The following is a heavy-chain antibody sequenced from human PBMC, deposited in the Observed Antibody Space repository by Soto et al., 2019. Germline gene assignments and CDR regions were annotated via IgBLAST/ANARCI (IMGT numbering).Heavy chain of an antibody. D-gene: IGHD1-26*01. CDR1: GGSFSGYY. CDR2: INHSGST. CDR3: ASFQVRIVGATALDY. J-gene: IGHJ4*02. V-gene: IGHV4-34*01. Sequence: TSETLSLTCAVYGGSFSGYYWSWIRQPPGKWLEWIGEINHSGSTNYNPSLKGRVTISVDTSKNQFSLKLSSVTAADTAVYYCASFQVRIVGATALDYWGQGXLVTVYS.